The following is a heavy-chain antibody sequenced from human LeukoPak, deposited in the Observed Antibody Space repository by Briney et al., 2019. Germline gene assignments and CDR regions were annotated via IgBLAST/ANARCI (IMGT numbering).Heavy chain of an antibody. CDR1: GFTFSSYA. CDR2: ISTNGGNT. D-gene: IGHD3-10*01. Sequence: GGSLRLSCAASGFTFSSYAMHWVRQAPGKGLEYVSAISTNGGNTYYANSVKGRFTISRDNSKNTLHLQMGSLRPEDMAVYYCAREPTTYGSGSSFDYWGQGTLVTVSP. J-gene: IGHJ4*02. V-gene: IGHV3-64*01. CDR3: AREPTTYGSGSSFDY.